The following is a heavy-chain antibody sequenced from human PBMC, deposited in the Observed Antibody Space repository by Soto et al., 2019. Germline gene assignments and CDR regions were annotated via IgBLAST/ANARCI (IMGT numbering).Heavy chain of an antibody. CDR1: GFSFSSYG. D-gene: IGHD2-2*01. V-gene: IGHV3-33*01. J-gene: IGHJ4*02. Sequence: GGSLRLSCAASGFSFSSYGMHWVRQSPGKGLGWVAVIWSDGSNKYYADSVKGRFTISRDNSKNTLYVQMNSLRAEDTAVYYCARDPYCSTTSCSYYFDYWGQGTLVTVSS. CDR2: IWSDGSNK. CDR3: ARDPYCSTTSCSYYFDY.